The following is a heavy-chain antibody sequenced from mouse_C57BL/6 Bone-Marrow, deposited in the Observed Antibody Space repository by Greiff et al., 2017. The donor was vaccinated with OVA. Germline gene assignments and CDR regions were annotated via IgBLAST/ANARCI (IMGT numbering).Heavy chain of an antibody. J-gene: IGHJ2*01. CDR3: ARGNSNYGDY. V-gene: IGHV1-69*01. CDR1: GYTFTSYW. D-gene: IGHD2-5*01. Sequence: QVQLQQPGAELVMPGASVKLSCKASGYTFTSYWMHWVKQRPGQGLEWIGEIDPSDSYTNYNQKFKGKATLTVDKSSSTAYMQLSSLTSEDSAVYYCARGNSNYGDYGGRGTTLTVSS. CDR2: IDPSDSYT.